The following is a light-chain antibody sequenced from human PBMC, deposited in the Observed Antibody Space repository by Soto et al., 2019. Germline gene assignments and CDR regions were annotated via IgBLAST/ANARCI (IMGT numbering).Light chain of an antibody. Sequence: EIVMTQSPATLSVSPGERVTLSCRASQSIGGSLAWYQQKPGQAPSLLIYGTSNRATGVPARFSGSGAGTDFTLTISSLQSEDFALYYCQQYANWWAFGQGTKVEI. CDR1: QSIGGS. CDR2: GTS. V-gene: IGKV3-15*01. CDR3: QQYANWWA. J-gene: IGKJ1*01.